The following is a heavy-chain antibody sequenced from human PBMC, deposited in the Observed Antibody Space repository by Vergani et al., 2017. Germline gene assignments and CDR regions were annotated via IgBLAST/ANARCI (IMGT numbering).Heavy chain of an antibody. Sequence: DVQLVESGGDLVQPGGSLRLSCAASGFTFSSYSMNWVRQAPGRGLEWISYISPTIDTIYYAGPVRGRFTISRNNAKNSLYLEMNGLRVEDPAVYFCARSLGAGKGGYWGQGTRVTVSS. CDR3: ARSLGAGKGGY. V-gene: IGHV3-48*01. CDR1: GFTFSSYS. J-gene: IGHJ4*02. D-gene: IGHD6-19*01. CDR2: ISPTIDTI.